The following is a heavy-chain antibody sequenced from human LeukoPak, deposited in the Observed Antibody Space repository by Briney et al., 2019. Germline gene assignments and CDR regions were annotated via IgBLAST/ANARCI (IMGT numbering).Heavy chain of an antibody. D-gene: IGHD3-10*01. J-gene: IGHJ4*02. Sequence: PGRSLRLSCAASGFTFSSYGMHWVRQAPGKGLEWVAVIWYDGSNKYYADSVKGRFTISRDNSKNTLYLQMNSLRAEDTAVYYCARGFKLLWLGRFDYWGQGTLVTVSS. CDR1: GFTFSSYG. CDR3: ARGFKLLWLGRFDY. CDR2: IWYDGSNK. V-gene: IGHV3-33*01.